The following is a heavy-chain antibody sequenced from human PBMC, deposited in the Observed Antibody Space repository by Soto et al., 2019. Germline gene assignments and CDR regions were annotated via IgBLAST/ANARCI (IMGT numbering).Heavy chain of an antibody. J-gene: IGHJ3*02. CDR1: GGSIGSGTYY. CDR3: ARVLRGSGSPYLEYRLYAFDI. CDR2: ISYSGST. D-gene: IGHD3-10*01. Sequence: QVQLQESGPGLVKPSQTLSLTCTVSGGSIGSGTYYWSWIRQHPGKGLEWIGYISYSGSTYYNPSLQSRVTISSDTSKNQFSLKLSSVIAADTAVYYCARVLRGSGSPYLEYRLYAFDIWGQGTMVTVSS. V-gene: IGHV4-31*03.